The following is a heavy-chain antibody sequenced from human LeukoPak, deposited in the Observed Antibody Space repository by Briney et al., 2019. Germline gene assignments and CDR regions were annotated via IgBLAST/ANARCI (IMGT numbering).Heavy chain of an antibody. V-gene: IGHV1-2*02. D-gene: IGHD2-8*01. Sequence: ASVKVSCKSSGYTFTAYFLHWLRQAPGQGLEWMGWITPDSGATKYAQKFQGRVTMIRDTSITTAYMELSRLRPDDTAVYYCARFYNGNQDFDYWGQGTLVTVSS. CDR2: ITPDSGAT. J-gene: IGHJ4*02. CDR3: ARFYNGNQDFDY. CDR1: GYTFTAYF.